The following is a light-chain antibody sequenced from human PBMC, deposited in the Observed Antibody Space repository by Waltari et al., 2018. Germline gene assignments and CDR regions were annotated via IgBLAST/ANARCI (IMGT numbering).Light chain of an antibody. Sequence: EIVLTQSPDTLSLSPGERATLSSRASQSFSSSFLAGYRHKPVKAPRLLIYGASSRATVIPDRFSGSGSWTYFTLTISRLEPEDFAVYYWQQYGSSPRTFGQGTKVEIK. V-gene: IGKV3-20*01. CDR2: GAS. CDR1: QSFSSSF. J-gene: IGKJ1*01. CDR3: QQYGSSPRT.